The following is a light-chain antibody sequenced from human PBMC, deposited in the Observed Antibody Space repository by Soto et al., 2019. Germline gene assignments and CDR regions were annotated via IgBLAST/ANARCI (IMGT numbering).Light chain of an antibody. Sequence: QSVLTQPASVSGSPGQSITISCTGTSSDVGSYNRVSWYQQHPGKAPKLMIYEGTKRPSGVSTRFSGSKSGNTASLTISGLLVEDEGDYYCCSYTTTYTYVFGTGTKLTVL. J-gene: IGLJ1*01. CDR1: SSDVGSYNR. CDR2: EGT. CDR3: CSYTTTYTYV. V-gene: IGLV2-23*01.